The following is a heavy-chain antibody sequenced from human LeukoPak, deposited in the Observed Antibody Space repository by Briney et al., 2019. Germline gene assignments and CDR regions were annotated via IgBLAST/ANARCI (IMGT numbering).Heavy chain of an antibody. CDR2: IIPIFGTA. D-gene: IGHD2/OR15-2a*01. Sequence: GASVKVSCKTSGGTFSSYAISWVRQAPGQGLEWMGGIIPIFGTANYAQKFQGRVTITADESTSTAYMELSSLRSEDTAVYYCARGNLVARAYYYYGMGVWGQGTTVTVSS. J-gene: IGHJ6*02. V-gene: IGHV1-69*13. CDR3: ARGNLVARAYYYYGMGV. CDR1: GGTFSSYA.